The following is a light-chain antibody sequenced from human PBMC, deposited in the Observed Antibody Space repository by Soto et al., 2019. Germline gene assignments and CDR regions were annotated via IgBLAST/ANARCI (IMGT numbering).Light chain of an antibody. J-gene: IGLJ1*01. V-gene: IGLV2-14*01. Sequence: QSVLTQPAPVSGSPGQSITISCTGTSSDVGGYNYVSWYQQHPGKAPKFMIYDVSNRPSGVSNRFSGSKSGNTASLTISGLQAEDEADYYCSSYTSSSTLYVFGTGTKLTVL. CDR1: SSDVGGYNY. CDR3: SSYTSSSTLYV. CDR2: DVS.